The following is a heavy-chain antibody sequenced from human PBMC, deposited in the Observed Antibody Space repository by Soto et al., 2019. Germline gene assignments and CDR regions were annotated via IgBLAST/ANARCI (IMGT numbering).Heavy chain of an antibody. J-gene: IGHJ4*02. Sequence: QITLKESGPPLVKPTQTLTLTCTFSGFSLTTSGVGVGWVRQPPGKALEWLALIYWDDDERYSPSLESRLTITKDTSKNQVALTMTYMDPVDKGRYYCPHVPGGGSFDYWGQGIFVTVSS. V-gene: IGHV2-5*02. CDR2: IYWDDDE. CDR3: PHVPGGGSFDY. D-gene: IGHD3-16*01. CDR1: GFSLTTSGVG.